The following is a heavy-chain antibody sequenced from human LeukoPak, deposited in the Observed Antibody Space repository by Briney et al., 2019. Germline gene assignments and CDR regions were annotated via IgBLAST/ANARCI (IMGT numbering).Heavy chain of an antibody. V-gene: IGHV4-59*01. D-gene: IGHD3-10*01. CDR2: IYYSGST. J-gene: IGHJ3*02. CDR3: ARDRNTYYYGSGSYGAFDI. CDR1: GGSFSSYY. Sequence: SETLSLTCTVSGGSFSSYYWSWIRQPPGKGLEWIGYIYYSGSTNYNPSLKSRVTISVDTSKNQFSLKLSSVTAADTAVYYCARDRNTYYYGSGSYGAFDIWGQGTMVTVSS.